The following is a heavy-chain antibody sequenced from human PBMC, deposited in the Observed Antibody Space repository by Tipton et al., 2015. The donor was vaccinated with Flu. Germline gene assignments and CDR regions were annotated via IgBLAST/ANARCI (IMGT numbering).Heavy chain of an antibody. J-gene: IGHJ4*02. D-gene: IGHD2-2*02. CDR1: GFTFDDYV. CDR3: AKDLYCSTTNCYMCFDY. CDR2: ISGDGGST. V-gene: IGHV3-43*02. Sequence: SLRLSCAASGFTFDDYVMHWVRQVSGKGLEWVSLISGDGGSTTYADSVKGRFTISRDNSKNSLYLQMNNLRTEDTALYYCAKDLYCSTTNCYMCFDYWGQGTLVTVSS.